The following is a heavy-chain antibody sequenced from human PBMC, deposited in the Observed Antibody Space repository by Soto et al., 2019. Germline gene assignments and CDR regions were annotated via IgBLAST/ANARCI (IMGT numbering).Heavy chain of an antibody. CDR1: GFTFSSYA. Sequence: GSLRLSCAASGFTFSSYAMSWVRQAPGKGLEWVSAISGSGGSTYYADSVKGRFTISRDNSKNTLYLQMNSLRAEDTAVYYCAKDRGIVGAILDVYFDYWGQGTLVTVSS. CDR2: ISGSGGST. CDR3: AKDRGIVGAILDVYFDY. D-gene: IGHD1-26*01. V-gene: IGHV3-23*01. J-gene: IGHJ4*02.